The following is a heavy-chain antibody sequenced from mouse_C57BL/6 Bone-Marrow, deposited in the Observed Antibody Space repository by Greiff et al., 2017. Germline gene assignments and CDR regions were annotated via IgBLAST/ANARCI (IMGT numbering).Heavy chain of an antibody. CDR3: ATLYYGNYGGFAY. V-gene: IGHV1-81*01. J-gene: IGHJ3*01. CDR2: IYPRSGNT. CDR1: GYTFTSYG. Sequence: VKLLASGAELARPGASVKLSCKASGYTFTSYGISWVKQRTGQGLEWIGEIYPRSGNTYYNEKFKGKATLTADKSSSTAYMELRSLTSEDSAVYFCATLYYGNYGGFAYWGQGTLVTVSA. D-gene: IGHD2-1*01.